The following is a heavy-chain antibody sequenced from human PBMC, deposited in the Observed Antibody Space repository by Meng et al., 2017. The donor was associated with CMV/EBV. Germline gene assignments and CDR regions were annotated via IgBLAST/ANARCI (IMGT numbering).Heavy chain of an antibody. CDR1: GSSISSSSYY. Sequence: QLQLQESGPGLVKPSEPPSPTCTVSGSSISSSSYYWGWIRQPPGKGLEWIGRIYTSGSTNYNPSLKSRVTMSVDTSKNQFSLKLSSVTAADTAVYYCARHGDTAMVVGIDYWGQGTLVTVSS. D-gene: IGHD5-18*01. CDR3: ARHGDTAMVVGIDY. J-gene: IGHJ4*02. V-gene: IGHV4-39*07. CDR2: IYTSGST.